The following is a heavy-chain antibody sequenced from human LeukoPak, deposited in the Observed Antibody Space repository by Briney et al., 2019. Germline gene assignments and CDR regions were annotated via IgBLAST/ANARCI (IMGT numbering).Heavy chain of an antibody. D-gene: IGHD3-16*02. V-gene: IGHV3-9*01. CDR1: GFTFDDYA. Sequence: GRSLRLSCAASGFTFDDYAMHWVRQAPGKGLEWVSGISWNSGSIGYADSVKGRFTISRDNAKNSLYLQMNSLRAEDTAVYYCASFATFGGVIVIPDYWGQGTLVTVSS. CDR3: ASFATFGGVIVIPDY. J-gene: IGHJ4*02. CDR2: ISWNSGSI.